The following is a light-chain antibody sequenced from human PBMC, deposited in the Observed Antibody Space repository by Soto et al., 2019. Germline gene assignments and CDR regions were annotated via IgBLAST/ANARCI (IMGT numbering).Light chain of an antibody. CDR1: QNINTW. CDR3: QQYNSYPFT. CDR2: RAA. V-gene: IGKV1-5*03. J-gene: IGKJ3*01. Sequence: DIQMTQSPSTLSASVGDSASISCRPSQNINTWLAWYQQKPGKDPKLLIYRAATLQGGVPSRFSASGSGTEFTLTISRLEPEDFADYYCQQYNSYPFTFGPGTTVDVK.